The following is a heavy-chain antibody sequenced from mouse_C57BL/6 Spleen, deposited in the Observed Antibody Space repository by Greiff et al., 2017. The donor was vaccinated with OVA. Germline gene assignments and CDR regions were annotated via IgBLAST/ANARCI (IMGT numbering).Heavy chain of an antibody. J-gene: IGHJ1*03. CDR1: GFTFSDYG. Sequence: EVQLVEPGGGLVKPGGSLKLSCAASGFTFSDYGMHWVRQAPEKGLEWVAYISSGSSTIYYADTVKGRFTISRDNAKNTLFLQMTRLRSEDTAVYYCARPVYDWYFDVWGTGTTVTVSS. CDR3: ARPVYDWYFDV. V-gene: IGHV5-17*01. CDR2: ISSGSSTI. D-gene: IGHD2-12*01.